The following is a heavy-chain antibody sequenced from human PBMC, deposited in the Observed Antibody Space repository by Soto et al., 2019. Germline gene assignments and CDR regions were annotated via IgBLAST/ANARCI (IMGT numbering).Heavy chain of an antibody. J-gene: IGHJ6*02. Sequence: PGESLKISCKGSGYSFTSYWIGWVRQMPGKGLEWMGIIYPGDSDTRYSPSFQGQVTISADKSISTAYLQWSSLKASDTAMYYCARGGYCSSTSCYALYYYYYGMDVWGQGTTVTAP. CDR3: ARGGYCSSTSCYALYYYYYGMDV. D-gene: IGHD2-2*01. CDR2: IYPGDSDT. CDR1: GYSFTSYW. V-gene: IGHV5-51*01.